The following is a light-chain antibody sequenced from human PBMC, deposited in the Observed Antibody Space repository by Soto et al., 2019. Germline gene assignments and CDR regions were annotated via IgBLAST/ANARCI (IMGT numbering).Light chain of an antibody. CDR2: DAS. J-gene: IGKJ1*01. Sequence: VLTKSPATLSVYPGDRATLSCMPSQYNGSAVAWYHQRSGQAPRLLIFDASIRVPTTPARFSGSVSGTEFTLTISSLESEDFAVYFCQQYGDRPLTFGQGTKVDIK. V-gene: IGKV3-15*01. CDR1: QYNGSA. CDR3: QQYGDRPLT.